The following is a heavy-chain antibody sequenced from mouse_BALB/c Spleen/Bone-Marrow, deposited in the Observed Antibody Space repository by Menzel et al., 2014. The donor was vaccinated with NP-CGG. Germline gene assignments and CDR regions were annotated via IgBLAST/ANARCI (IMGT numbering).Heavy chain of an antibody. CDR1: GYTFTSYY. V-gene: IGHV1S81*02. J-gene: IGHJ4*01. CDR3: SRGRRDALDY. Sequence: GAELVKPGASVKLSCKAPGYTFTSYYMYWVKQRPGQGLEWFGEINPSNGGTNFNEKFKNKATLTVDKSSSTAYMQLSSLTSEDSAVYYCSRGRRDALDYWGQGTSVTVSS. CDR2: INPSNGGT.